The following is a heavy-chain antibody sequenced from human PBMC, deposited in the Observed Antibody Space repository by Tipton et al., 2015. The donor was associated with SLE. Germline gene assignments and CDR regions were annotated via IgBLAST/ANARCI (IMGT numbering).Heavy chain of an antibody. CDR2: IKEDGSEK. J-gene: IGHJ4*02. Sequence: GSLRLSCAASGFTFSNYRMSWVRQTPGKGLEWVANIKEDGSEKYFVDSVKGRFTISRDNAENSLDLQMNALRAEDTAVYYCTTAGPYYYDSSGYYDYGYWGQGTLVTVTS. CDR3: TTAGPYYYDSSGYYDYGY. V-gene: IGHV3-7*03. D-gene: IGHD3-22*01. CDR1: GFTFSNYR.